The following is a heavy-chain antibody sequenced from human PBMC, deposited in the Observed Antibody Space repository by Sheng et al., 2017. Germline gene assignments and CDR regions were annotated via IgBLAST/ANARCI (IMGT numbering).Heavy chain of an antibody. V-gene: IGHV4-39*01. CDR3: ARFEYSSPVAT. CDR2: IYYSGST. CDR1: GGSISSSSYY. D-gene: IGHD6-6*01. J-gene: IGHJ4*02. Sequence: QLQLQESGPGLVKPSETLSLTCTVSGGSISSSSYYWGWIRQPPGKGLEWIGSIYYSGSTYYNPSLKSRVTISVDTSKNQFSLKLSSVTAADTAVYYCARFEYSSPVATWGQGTLVHRLL.